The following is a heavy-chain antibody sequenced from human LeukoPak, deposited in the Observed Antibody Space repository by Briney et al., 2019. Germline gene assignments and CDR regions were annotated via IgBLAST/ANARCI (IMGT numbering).Heavy chain of an antibody. CDR3: AQYCTNGVCRYYFDY. CDR2: FDPEGGET. CDR1: GYTLTELS. Sequence: ASVKVSCKVSGYTLTELSMHWVRQAPGKGLEWMGGFDPEGGETIYAQKFQGRVTMTEDTSTDTAYMELSSLRSEDTAVYYCAQYCTNGVCRYYFDYWGQGTLVTVSS. D-gene: IGHD2-8*01. V-gene: IGHV1-24*01. J-gene: IGHJ4*02.